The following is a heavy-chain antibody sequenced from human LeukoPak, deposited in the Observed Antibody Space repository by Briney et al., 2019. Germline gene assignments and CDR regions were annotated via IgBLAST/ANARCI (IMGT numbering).Heavy chain of an antibody. CDR3: ARDLSYYGSGSDLDY. CDR1: GASISSNW. V-gene: IGHV4-4*02. D-gene: IGHD3-10*01. Sequence: SRTLSLTCAVSGASISSNWWNWVRQPPGKGLEWIGEIYHSGSTNYNPSLKSRVTISVDKSKNQFSLKLSSVTAADTAVYYCARDLSYYGSGSDLDYWGQGTLVSVSS. CDR2: IYHSGST. J-gene: IGHJ4*02.